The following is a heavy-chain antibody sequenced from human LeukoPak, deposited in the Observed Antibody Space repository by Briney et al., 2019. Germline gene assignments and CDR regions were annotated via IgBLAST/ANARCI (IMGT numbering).Heavy chain of an antibody. J-gene: IGHJ4*02. D-gene: IGHD6-13*01. CDR1: GLTFDDYA. V-gene: IGHV3-9*01. CDR2: ISWNSGSI. Sequence: GGSLRLSCAASGLTFDDYAMHWVRQAPGKGLEWVSGISWNSGSIGYADSVKGRFTISRDNAKNSLYLQMNSLRAEDTALYYCAKDMLATRTYFDYWGQGTLVTVSS. CDR3: AKDMLATRTYFDY.